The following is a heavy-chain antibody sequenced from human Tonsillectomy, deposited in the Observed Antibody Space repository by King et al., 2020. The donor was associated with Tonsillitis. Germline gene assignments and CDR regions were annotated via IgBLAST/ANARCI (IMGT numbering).Heavy chain of an antibody. CDR3: ARDRSGYYYDSRGDPAQDY. J-gene: IGHJ4*02. CDR2: IKQDGSEK. D-gene: IGHD3-22*01. Sequence: VQLVESGGGLVQPGGSLRLSCAASGFTFSNYWMSWVRQAPGKGLEWVANIKQDGSEKYYVDSVKGRFTISRDNAKNSLYLQMNSLRAEDTAVYYCARDRSGYYYDSRGDPAQDYWGQGTLVTVSS. V-gene: IGHV3-7*03. CDR1: GFTFSNYW.